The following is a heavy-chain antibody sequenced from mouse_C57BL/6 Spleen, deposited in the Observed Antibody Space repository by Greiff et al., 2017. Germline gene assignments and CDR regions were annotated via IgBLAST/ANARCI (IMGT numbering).Heavy chain of an antibody. CDR2: IDPSDSYT. V-gene: IGHV1-69*01. CDR3: AISEELGRDYFDY. Sequence: QVQLQQPGAELVMPGASVKLSCKASGYTFTSYWMHWVKQRPGQGLEWIGEIDPSDSYTNYNQKFKGKSTLTVDKSSTTAYMQLSSLTSEDSAVYYCAISEELGRDYFDYWGQGTTLTVSS. D-gene: IGHD4-1*01. J-gene: IGHJ2*01. CDR1: GYTFTSYW.